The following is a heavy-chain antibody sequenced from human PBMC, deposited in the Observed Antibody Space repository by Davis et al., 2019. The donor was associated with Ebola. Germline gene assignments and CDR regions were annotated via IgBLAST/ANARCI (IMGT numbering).Heavy chain of an antibody. D-gene: IGHD4-23*01. Sequence: GGSLRLSCAASGFTFSSYAMHWVRQAPGKGLEWVAVISYDGSNKYYADSVKGRFTISRDNSKNTLYLQMSSLRAEDTAVYYCARENSGYDYWGQGTLVTVSS. CDR2: ISYDGSNK. CDR1: GFTFSSYA. V-gene: IGHV3-30*14. J-gene: IGHJ4*02. CDR3: ARENSGYDY.